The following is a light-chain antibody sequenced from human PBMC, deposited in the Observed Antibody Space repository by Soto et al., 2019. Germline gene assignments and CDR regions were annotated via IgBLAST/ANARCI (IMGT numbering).Light chain of an antibody. J-gene: IGKJ1*01. V-gene: IGKV3-15*01. CDR3: QHYNSWPRT. Sequence: EIVMTQSPATLSVSPGERVTLSCRASQSVSSDLAWYQQKPGQAPRLLIYDASTRATGIPAKVSGSGSGTEFTLTISSLQSEDFTVYYCQHYNSWPRTFGQGTKVEIK. CDR2: DAS. CDR1: QSVSSD.